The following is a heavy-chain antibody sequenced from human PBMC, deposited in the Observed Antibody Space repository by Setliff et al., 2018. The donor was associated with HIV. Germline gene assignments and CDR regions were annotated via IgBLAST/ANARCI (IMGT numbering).Heavy chain of an antibody. CDR1: GDSISSGGYY. CDR2: TDTSGRT. J-gene: IGHJ4*02. CDR3: ARAAIAAAGPGDY. Sequence: SETLSLTCTVSGDSISSGGYYWSWIRQPAGKGLEWIAHTDTSGRTVYNHSLKSRVTISVDTSKNQFSLKLSSVTAADTAVYYCARAAIAAAGPGDYWGQGTLVTVSS. D-gene: IGHD6-13*01. V-gene: IGHV4-61*09.